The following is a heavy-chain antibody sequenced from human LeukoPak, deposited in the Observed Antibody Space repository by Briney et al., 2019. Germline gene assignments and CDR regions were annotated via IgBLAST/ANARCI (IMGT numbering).Heavy chain of an antibody. V-gene: IGHV1-18*01. D-gene: IGHD3-10*01. Sequence: ASVKVSCKASGYSFTSYGISWVRQAPGQGLEWMGWISAYNGNTNYAANLQGRVTLTTDTSTSTAYMELRSLRSDDTAVYYCARGPIDYYGSGSYDYYYYMDVWGKGTTVTVSS. CDR1: GYSFTSYG. CDR3: ARGPIDYYGSGSYDYYYYMDV. J-gene: IGHJ6*03. CDR2: ISAYNGNT.